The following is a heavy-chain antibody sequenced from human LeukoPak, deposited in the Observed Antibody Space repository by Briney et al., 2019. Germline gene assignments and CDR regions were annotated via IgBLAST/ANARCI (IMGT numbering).Heavy chain of an antibody. J-gene: IGHJ4*02. V-gene: IGHV3-33*01. Sequence: GGSLRLSCAASGFTFSSYGMHWVRQAPGKGLEWVAVIWYDGSNKYYADSVKGRFTISRDNSKNTLYLQMSSLRAEDTAVYYCASTYGSGSYRKDDYWGQGTLVTVSS. CDR1: GFTFSSYG. CDR3: ASTYGSGSYRKDDY. D-gene: IGHD3-10*01. CDR2: IWYDGSNK.